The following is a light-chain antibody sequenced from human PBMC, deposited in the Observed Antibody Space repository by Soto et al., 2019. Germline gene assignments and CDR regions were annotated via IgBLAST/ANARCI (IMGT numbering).Light chain of an antibody. V-gene: IGLV2-8*01. Sequence: QSVLTQPPSASGSPGQSVTISCTGTSSDVGAYNYVSWYQQHPGKAPKLMIYEVNKRPSGVPDRFSGSKSGNTASLTVSGLQAEDEADYYCSSYGGSSNLVFGGGTKLTVL. CDR2: EVN. J-gene: IGLJ2*01. CDR3: SSYGGSSNLV. CDR1: SSDVGAYNY.